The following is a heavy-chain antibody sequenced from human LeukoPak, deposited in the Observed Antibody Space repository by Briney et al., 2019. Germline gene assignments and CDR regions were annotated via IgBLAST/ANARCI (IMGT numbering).Heavy chain of an antibody. CDR1: GGTFSSYA. D-gene: IGHD6-6*01. V-gene: IGHV1-69*13. CDR2: IIPIFGTA. J-gene: IGHJ6*02. Sequence: ASVKVSCKASGGTFSSYAISWVRQAPGQGLEWMGGIIPIFGTANYAQKFQGRVTITADESTSTAYMELSSLRSEDTAVYYCARLDEYSSSSRYYGMDVWGQGTTVTVSS. CDR3: ARLDEYSSSSRYYGMDV.